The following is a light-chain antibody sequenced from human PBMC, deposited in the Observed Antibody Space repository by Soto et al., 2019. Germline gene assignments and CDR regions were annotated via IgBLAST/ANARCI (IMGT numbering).Light chain of an antibody. Sequence: QSVLTQPPSVSAAPGQRVTISCSGSPSNIGRNFVSWYQQLPGTAPKLLIYDNNQRPSGIPDRFSGSKSGTSATLGITGRQTGDEADYYCGTWDNSLDAYVFGSVTNVTV. CDR1: PSNIGRNF. CDR2: DNN. CDR3: GTWDNSLDAYV. V-gene: IGLV1-51*01. J-gene: IGLJ1*01.